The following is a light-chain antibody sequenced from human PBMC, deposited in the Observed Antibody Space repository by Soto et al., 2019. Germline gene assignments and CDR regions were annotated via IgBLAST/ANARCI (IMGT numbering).Light chain of an antibody. CDR1: SSDVGGYNY. J-gene: IGLJ1*01. Sequence: QSVLTQPPSASGSPGQSVTISCTGTSSDVGGYNYVSWYQQYPGKAPKLMIYEVSKRPSGVPDRFSGSKSGNTASLTVSGLQAEDEAEYYCSSYAGSKNYVFGTGTKVTVL. CDR2: EVS. V-gene: IGLV2-8*01. CDR3: SSYAGSKNYV.